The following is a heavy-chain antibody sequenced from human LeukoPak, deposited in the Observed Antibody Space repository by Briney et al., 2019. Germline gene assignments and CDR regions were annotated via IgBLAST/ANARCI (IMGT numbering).Heavy chain of an antibody. CDR1: GYTFTSYD. Sequence: SVKVSCKASGYTFTSYDIKWVRQATGQGLEWMGGIIPIFGTANYAQKFQGRVTITTDESTSTAYMELSSLRSEDTAVCYCPRAEPVDYWGQGTLVTVSS. D-gene: IGHD1-14*01. CDR2: IIPIFGTA. V-gene: IGHV1-69*05. J-gene: IGHJ4*02. CDR3: PRAEPVDY.